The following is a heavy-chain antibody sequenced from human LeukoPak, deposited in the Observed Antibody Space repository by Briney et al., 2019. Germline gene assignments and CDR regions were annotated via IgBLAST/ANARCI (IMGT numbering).Heavy chain of an antibody. J-gene: IGHJ4*02. CDR1: GYSISSGFY. D-gene: IGHD3-22*01. CDR3: ARVHYYDSSYWYFDY. Sequence: PSQTLSLTCTVSGYSISSGFYWGWIRQPPGKGLEWIGSIYHSGSTYYNPSFKSRVTISVDTSKNQVSLKLRSVTAADTAVYYCARVHYYDSSYWYFDYWGQGTLVTVSS. CDR2: IYHSGST. V-gene: IGHV4-38-2*02.